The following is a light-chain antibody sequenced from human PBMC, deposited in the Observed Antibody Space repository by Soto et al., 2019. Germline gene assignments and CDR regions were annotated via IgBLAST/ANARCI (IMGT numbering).Light chain of an antibody. J-gene: IGKJ5*01. V-gene: IGKV3D-20*02. Sequence: ASQSVRSNLAWYQQKTGQAPRIXISGESSRATGIPDRFSASGTGTDLTLTISRLEPEDFAVYYCQKRSSWPITFGQGTRLEI. CDR3: QKRSSWPIT. CDR2: GES. CDR1: QSVRSN.